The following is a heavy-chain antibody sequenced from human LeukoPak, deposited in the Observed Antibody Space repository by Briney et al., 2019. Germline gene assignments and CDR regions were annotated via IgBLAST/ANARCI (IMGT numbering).Heavy chain of an antibody. CDR2: INPNSGGT. CDR1: GSTFTGYY. J-gene: IGHJ4*02. D-gene: IGHD1-26*01. CDR3: ARTSPLGATYFDY. V-gene: IGHV1-2*02. Sequence: ASVKVSCTASGSTFTGYYMHWVRQAPGQGLEWMGWINPNSGGTNYAQKFQGRVTMTRDTSISTAYMELSRLRSDDTAVYYCARTSPLGATYFDYWGQGTLVTVSS.